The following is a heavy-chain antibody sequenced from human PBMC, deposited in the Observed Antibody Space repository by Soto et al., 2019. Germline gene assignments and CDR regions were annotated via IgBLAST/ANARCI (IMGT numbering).Heavy chain of an antibody. Sequence: SETLSLTCTVSGGSISSSSYYWGWIRQPPGKGLEWIGSIYYSGSTYYNPSLKSRVTISVDTSKNQFSLKLSSVTAADTVVYYCARVGQWLVNWFDPWGQGTLVTVSS. CDR2: IYYSGST. D-gene: IGHD6-19*01. CDR1: GGSISSSSYY. J-gene: IGHJ5*02. CDR3: ARVGQWLVNWFDP. V-gene: IGHV4-39*07.